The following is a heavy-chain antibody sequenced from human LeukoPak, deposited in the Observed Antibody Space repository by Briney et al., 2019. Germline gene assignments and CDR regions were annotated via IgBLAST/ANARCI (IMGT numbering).Heavy chain of an antibody. Sequence: ASVKVSCKASGYTFTNYFMHWVRQAAGQGLEWMGIINPRGGSTGYAQKFQGRITMTTDMSTRTVYMELSSLESEDTAVYYCARRDWVGDCYSNWFDPWGQGTLATVSS. CDR3: ARRDWVGDCYSNWFDP. D-gene: IGHD2-21*02. J-gene: IGHJ5*02. CDR2: INPRGGST. CDR1: GYTFTNYF. V-gene: IGHV1-46*01.